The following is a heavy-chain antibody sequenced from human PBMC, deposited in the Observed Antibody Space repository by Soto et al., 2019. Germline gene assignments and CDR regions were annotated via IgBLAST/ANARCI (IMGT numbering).Heavy chain of an antibody. CDR1: AFSLSTNGVG. D-gene: IGHD2-2*01. CDR3: VHTVMVPTVTGGHYFAD. CDR2: IYWNEDK. V-gene: IGHV2-5*01. J-gene: IGHJ4*02. Sequence: SGPTLVNPTQTLPLTCTFSAFSLSTNGVGVGWIRQPPGKPLEWLAVIYWNEDKRYSRSLKSRLSITKDTSKNQVVLTMPTMDPVDTATYYCVHTVMVPTVTGGHYFADWGPGILVTVSS.